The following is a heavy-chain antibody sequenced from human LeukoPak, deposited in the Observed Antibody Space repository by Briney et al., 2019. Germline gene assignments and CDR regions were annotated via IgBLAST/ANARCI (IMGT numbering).Heavy chain of an antibody. D-gene: IGHD6-19*01. CDR1: GFTFSSYA. J-gene: IGHJ4*02. CDR2: ISYDGSNK. V-gene: IGHV3-30*04. CDR3: ARDYRAATGYSSGWHPYYFDY. Sequence: GGSLRLSCAASGFTFSSYAMHWVRQAPGKGLEWVAVISYDGSNKYYADSVKGRFTISRDNSKNTLYLQMNSLRAEDTAVYYCARDYRAATGYSSGWHPYYFDYWGQGTLVTVSS.